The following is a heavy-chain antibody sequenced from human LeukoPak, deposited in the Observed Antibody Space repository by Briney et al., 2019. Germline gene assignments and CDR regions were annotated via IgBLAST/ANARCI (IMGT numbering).Heavy chain of an antibody. Sequence: GGSLRLSCAASGFTFRSYWMTWVRQSPGKGLEWVANIKQDGSETYHVDSVKGRFAISRDNAKDSLYLEMNSLRAEDTAVYYCARGGQAGTGDLWGQGTLVTVSS. V-gene: IGHV3-7*01. CDR2: IKQDGSET. CDR1: GFTFRSYW. CDR3: ARGGQAGTGDL. D-gene: IGHD3-10*01. J-gene: IGHJ5*02.